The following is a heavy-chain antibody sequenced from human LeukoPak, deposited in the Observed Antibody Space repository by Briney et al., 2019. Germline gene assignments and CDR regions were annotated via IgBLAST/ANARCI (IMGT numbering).Heavy chain of an antibody. J-gene: IGHJ4*02. CDR2: IYPGDSDT. D-gene: IGHD1-26*01. V-gene: IGHV5-51*01. CDR3: ARRSGSYFHFDY. CDR1: GYTFTSYW. Sequence: GASVKVSCKASGYTFTSYWIGWVRQMPGKGLEWMGIIYPGDSDTRYSPSFQGQVTISADKSISTAYLQWSSLKASDTAMYYCARRSGSYFHFDYWGQGTLVTVSS.